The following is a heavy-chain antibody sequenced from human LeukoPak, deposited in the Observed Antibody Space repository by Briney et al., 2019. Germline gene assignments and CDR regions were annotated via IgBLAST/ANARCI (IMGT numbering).Heavy chain of an antibody. CDR3: AREDPQTTVPEGLDV. Sequence: SETLSLTCTVAAGSISNYYWSWIRQSPANGMNWTRYSYFSGATNYDPSLKSRVTISVDTSKNQFSLKLSSVTAADTAVYYCAREDPQTTVPEGLDVWGQGTTVTVSS. CDR1: AGSISNYY. CDR2: SYFSGAT. V-gene: IGHV4-59*01. D-gene: IGHD4-17*01. J-gene: IGHJ6*02.